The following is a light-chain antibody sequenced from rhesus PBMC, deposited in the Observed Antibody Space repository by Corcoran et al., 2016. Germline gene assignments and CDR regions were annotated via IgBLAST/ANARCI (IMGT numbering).Light chain of an antibody. CDR3: LQCYSTPFT. CDR1: QGVGDY. Sequence: DIQMTQSPSSLSASIGDRVTITCRASQGVGDYLTWVQQKPGKPPKRLNYRASSLESGVPSRFSGSGAGTYFTLTISSLQPEDCATYYCLQCYSTPFTFGPGTKLDIK. J-gene: IGKJ3*01. V-gene: IGKV1-36*02. CDR2: RAS.